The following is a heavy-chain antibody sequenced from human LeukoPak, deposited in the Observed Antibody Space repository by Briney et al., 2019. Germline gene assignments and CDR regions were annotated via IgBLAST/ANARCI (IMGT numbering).Heavy chain of an antibody. Sequence: SERVSLTCTVSGGSISSSSYCWGWIRQPPGKGLEWIGSIYYSGNTYYNPSLKSRITISVDTSKNQFSLNLSSVTAADTAVYFCASHIALAGTRGFDYWGQGNLVSVSS. V-gene: IGHV4-39*07. CDR3: ASHIALAGTRGFDY. CDR1: GGSISSSSYC. J-gene: IGHJ4*02. CDR2: IYYSGNT. D-gene: IGHD6-19*01.